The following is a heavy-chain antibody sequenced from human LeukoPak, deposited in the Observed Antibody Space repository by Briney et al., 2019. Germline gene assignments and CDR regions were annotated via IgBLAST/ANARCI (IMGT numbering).Heavy chain of an antibody. D-gene: IGHD3-22*01. CDR3: AREGYYYDSSGYPQ. CDR2: ISYDGSNK. J-gene: IGHJ4*02. CDR1: GFTFSSYA. Sequence: GGSLRLSCAASGFTFSSYAMHWVRQAPGKGLEWVAVISYDGSNKYYADSVKGRFTISRDNSKNTLYLQMNSLRAEDTAVYYCAREGYYYDSSGYPQWGQGTLVTVSS. V-gene: IGHV3-30-3*01.